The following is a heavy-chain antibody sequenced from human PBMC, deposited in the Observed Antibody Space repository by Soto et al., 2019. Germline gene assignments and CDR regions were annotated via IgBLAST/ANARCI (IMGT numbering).Heavy chain of an antibody. V-gene: IGHV4-4*02. Sequence: SETLSLTCTVSGGSVNTAPYHWSWVRQPPGKGLEWIGEIYHSGSTNYNPSLKSRVTISVDKSKNQFSLKLSSVTAADTAVYYCAKAEGVYGHYYYGMDVRGQGTTVTVSS. CDR1: GGSVNTAPY. D-gene: IGHD3-10*01. CDR2: IYHSGST. J-gene: IGHJ6*02. CDR3: AKAEGVYGHYYYGMDV.